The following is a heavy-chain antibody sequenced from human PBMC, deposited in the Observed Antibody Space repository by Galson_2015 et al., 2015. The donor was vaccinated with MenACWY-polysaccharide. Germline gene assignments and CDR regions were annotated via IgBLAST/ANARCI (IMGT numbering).Heavy chain of an antibody. CDR1: GYTFSGYH. CDR2: IHPNSGGT. J-gene: IGHJ4*02. CDR3: GRGGYGTGXVSY. V-gene: IGHV1-2*02. Sequence: SVKVSCKASGYTFSGYHIHWVRQAPGQGLEWMGWIHPNSGGTTFAQKFQGRVTMTRDTSVSTVYMELNSLRSDDTAAYHCGRGGYGTGXVSYWXQGTLVTVSS. D-gene: IGHD3-10*01.